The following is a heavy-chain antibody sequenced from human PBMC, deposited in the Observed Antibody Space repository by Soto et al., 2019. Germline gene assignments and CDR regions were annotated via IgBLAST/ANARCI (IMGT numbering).Heavy chain of an antibody. Sequence: SQTLSLTCAVYGGSFSGYYWSGIRQPSGKGLEWTGGINHSGCTNYTPSLTSRVTISVDTSKNQFSMKLSAATAADTAVYYCASRYNWTYYSYGMEVWGHWNTATVS. CDR1: GGSFSGYY. CDR3: ASRYNWTYYSYGMEV. V-gene: IGHV4-34*01. J-gene: IGHJ6*02. D-gene: IGHD1-20*01. CDR2: INHSGCT.